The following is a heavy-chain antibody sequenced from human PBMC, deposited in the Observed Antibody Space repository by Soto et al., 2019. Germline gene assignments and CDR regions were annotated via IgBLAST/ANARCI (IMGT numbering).Heavy chain of an antibody. CDR1: GFTFSSYS. J-gene: IGHJ6*02. D-gene: IGHD5-18*01. CDR3: ARDSTLTRIQPPWGPSVYYYGMDV. Sequence: PGGSLRLSCAASGFTFSSYSMNWVRQAPGKGLEWVSSISSSSSYIYYADSVKGRFTISRDNAKNSLYLQMNSLRAEDTAVYYCARDSTLTRIQPPWGPSVYYYGMDVRAQRTTVTVSS. V-gene: IGHV3-21*01. CDR2: ISSSSSYI.